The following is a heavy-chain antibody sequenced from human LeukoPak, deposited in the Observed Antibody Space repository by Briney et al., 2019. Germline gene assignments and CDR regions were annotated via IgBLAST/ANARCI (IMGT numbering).Heavy chain of an antibody. D-gene: IGHD6-13*01. CDR2: IYSGGST. CDR1: GFTVSSNY. CDR3: ARVIAAAGVFDY. V-gene: IGHV3-66*01. Sequence: GGSLRLSCAASGFTVSSNYMSWVRQAPGKGLEWVSVIYSGGSTYYADSVKGRFTISRDNSKNTLYLQMNSLRAEDTAVYYCARVIAAAGVFDYWGQGTLVTVSS. J-gene: IGHJ4*02.